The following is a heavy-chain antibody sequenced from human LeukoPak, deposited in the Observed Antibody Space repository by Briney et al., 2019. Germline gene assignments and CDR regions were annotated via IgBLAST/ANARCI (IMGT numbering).Heavy chain of an antibody. J-gene: IGHJ5*02. CDR3: ARAVAGTMAFDP. CDR1: GGSFSGYY. Sequence: SETLSLTCAVYGGSFSGYYWSWIRQPPGKGLEWIGEINHSGSTNYNPSLKSRVTISVDTSKNQFSLKLSSVTAADTAVYYCARAVAGTMAFDPWGQGTLVTVSS. CDR2: INHSGST. V-gene: IGHV4-34*01. D-gene: IGHD6-19*01.